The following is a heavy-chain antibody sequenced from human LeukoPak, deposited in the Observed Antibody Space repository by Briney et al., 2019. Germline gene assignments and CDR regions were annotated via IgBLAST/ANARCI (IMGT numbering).Heavy chain of an antibody. CDR1: GFTFSSYW. J-gene: IGHJ5*02. D-gene: IGHD3-10*01. CDR2: VKSDGSGT. CDR3: ARGLWFGELLGNWFDP. V-gene: IGHV3-74*01. Sequence: GGSLRPSCAASGFTFSSYWMHWVRQAPGKGLVWVSRVKSDGSGTSYADSVKGRFTISRDNAKNTLYLQMNSLRAEDTALYYCARGLWFGELLGNWFDPWGQGTLVTVSS.